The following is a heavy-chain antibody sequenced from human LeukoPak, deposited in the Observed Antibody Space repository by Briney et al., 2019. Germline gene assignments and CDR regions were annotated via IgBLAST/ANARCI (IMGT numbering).Heavy chain of an antibody. CDR1: GGSISSYY. V-gene: IGHV4-4*07. CDR3: ARPDYYDSSGAFDI. CDR2: IYTSGST. J-gene: IGHJ3*02. D-gene: IGHD3-22*01. Sequence: SETLSLTCTVSGGSISSYYWSWIRQPAGKGLEWIGRIYTSGSTNYNPSLKSRVTISVDTSKNQFSLKLSSVTAADTAVYYCARPDYYDSSGAFDIWGQGTMVTVSS.